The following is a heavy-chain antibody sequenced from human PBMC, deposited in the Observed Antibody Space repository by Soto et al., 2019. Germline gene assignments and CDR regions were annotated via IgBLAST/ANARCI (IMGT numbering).Heavy chain of an antibody. CDR1: GGTFSSYA. CDR2: IIPIFGTA. V-gene: IGHV1-69*13. D-gene: IGHD2-21*01. CDR3: ARDPHIYYYYYGMDV. Sequence: GASVKVSCKASGGTFSSYAISWVRQAPGQGLEWMGGIIPIFGTANYAQKFQGRVTITADESTSTAYMELSSLRSEDTAVYYCARDPHIYYYYYGMDVWGQGTTVTVSS. J-gene: IGHJ6*02.